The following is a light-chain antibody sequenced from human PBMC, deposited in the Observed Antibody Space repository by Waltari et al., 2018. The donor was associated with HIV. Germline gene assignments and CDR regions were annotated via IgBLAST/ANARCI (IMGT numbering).Light chain of an antibody. CDR3: QVWDSSIEVV. V-gene: IGLV3-21*02. J-gene: IGLJ3*02. CDR2: DDT. Sequence: SYVLTQPPSVSVAPGQTARITCGGDQFRSKSVHWYQQKPGQAPVLVVYDDTDRPSGIPERFAGSNSGNTATLAISRVEAGDEADYYCQVWDSSIEVVFGGGTKLTVL. CDR1: QFRSKS.